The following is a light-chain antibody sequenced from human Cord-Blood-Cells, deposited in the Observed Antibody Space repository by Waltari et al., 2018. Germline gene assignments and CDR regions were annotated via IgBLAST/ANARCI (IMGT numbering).Light chain of an antibody. V-gene: IGLV2-14*03. Sequence: QSVLTQPASVSGSPGQSITISCTGTSSDVGGYNYVSWYQQHPGKAPKLMIYDVSNRPSGFSNRFSASKSGNTASLTISELQAEDEADYYCSSYTSSSTLVFGTGTKVTVL. J-gene: IGLJ1*01. CDR1: SSDVGGYNY. CDR3: SSYTSSSTLV. CDR2: DVS.